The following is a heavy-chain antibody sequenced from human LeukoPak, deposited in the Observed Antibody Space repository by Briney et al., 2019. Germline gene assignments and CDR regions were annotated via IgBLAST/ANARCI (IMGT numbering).Heavy chain of an antibody. Sequence: PSQTLSLTCTVSGGSISSGDYYWSWIRQPPGKGLEWIGCIYYSGSTYYNPSLKSRVTISVDTSKNQFSLKLSSVTAADTAVYYCAREKDVDYYGSGSYYNWFDPWGQGTLVTVSS. CDR2: IYYSGST. D-gene: IGHD3-10*01. V-gene: IGHV4-30-4*08. CDR1: GGSISSGDYY. J-gene: IGHJ5*02. CDR3: AREKDVDYYGSGSYYNWFDP.